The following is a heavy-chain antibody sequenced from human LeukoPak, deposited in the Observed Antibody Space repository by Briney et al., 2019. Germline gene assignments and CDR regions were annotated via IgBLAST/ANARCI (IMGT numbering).Heavy chain of an antibody. J-gene: IGHJ5*02. CDR2: IYYSGST. D-gene: IGHD3-9*01. CDR1: GGSVSSGSYY. CDR3: ASMTYYDILTGYLPRFDP. Sequence: PSETLSLTCTVSGGSVSSGSYYWGWIRQPPGKGLEWIGSIYYSGSTYYNPSLKSRVTISVDTSKNQFSLKLSSVTAADTAVYYCASMTYYDILTGYLPRFDPWGQGTLVTVSS. V-gene: IGHV4-39*01.